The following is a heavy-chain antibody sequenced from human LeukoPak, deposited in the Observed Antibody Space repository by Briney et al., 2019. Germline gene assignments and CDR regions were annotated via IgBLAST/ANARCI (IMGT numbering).Heavy chain of an antibody. CDR2: MYTSGST. J-gene: IGHJ5*02. D-gene: IGHD3-10*01. V-gene: IGHV4-4*07. CDR3: AREGLAMVRGVIPKEAWGWFDP. CDR1: GGSFSGYY. Sequence: NTSETLSLTCAVYGGSFSGYYWSWIRQPAGKGLEWIGRMYTSGSTNYNPSLKSRATISLDTSKNQFSLKLSSVTAADTAVYYCAREGLAMVRGVIPKEAWGWFDPWGQGTLVTVSS.